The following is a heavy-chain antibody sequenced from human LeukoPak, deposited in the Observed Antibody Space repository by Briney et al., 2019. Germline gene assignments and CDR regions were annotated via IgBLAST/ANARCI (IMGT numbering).Heavy chain of an antibody. CDR1: GGSISSYY. V-gene: IGHV4-59*08. J-gene: IGHJ5*02. D-gene: IGHD1-26*01. CDR2: IYYSGSTT. CDR3: ARLTREVLPDWFDP. Sequence: SETLSLTCTVSGGSISSYYWSWIRQPPGKGLEWIGYIYYSGSTTNYNPSLKSRVTISVDTSKNQFSLKVRSVTAADTAMYYCARLTREVLPDWFDPWGQGTLVTVSS.